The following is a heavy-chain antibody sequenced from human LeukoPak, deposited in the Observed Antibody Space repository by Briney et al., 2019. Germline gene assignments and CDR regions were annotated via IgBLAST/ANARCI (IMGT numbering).Heavy chain of an antibody. D-gene: IGHD3-3*01. Sequence: ASVKVSCKASGYTFTGYYMHWVRQAPGQGLEWMGWINPNSGGTNYAQKFQGRVTMTRDTSISTAYMELSRLRSDDTAVYYCARVAGRSGYYYDYWGQGTLVTVSS. V-gene: IGHV1-2*02. CDR2: INPNSGGT. CDR1: GYTFTGYY. J-gene: IGHJ4*02. CDR3: ARVAGRSGYYYDY.